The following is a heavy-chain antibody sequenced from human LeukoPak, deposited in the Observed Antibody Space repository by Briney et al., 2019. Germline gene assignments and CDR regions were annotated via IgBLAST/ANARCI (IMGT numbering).Heavy chain of an antibody. CDR3: AKDPCSGTSCSIDS. V-gene: IGHV3-30*18. D-gene: IGHD2-2*01. Sequence: PGESLRLSCAASGFTFSNYGMHWVRQTPGKGLEWVAIISYDGSNKYYADSVKGRFTISRDNSKNALYLQMNSLRAEDTAVCYCAKDPCSGTSCSIDSWGQGTLVTVSS. J-gene: IGHJ4*02. CDR2: ISYDGSNK. CDR1: GFTFSNYG.